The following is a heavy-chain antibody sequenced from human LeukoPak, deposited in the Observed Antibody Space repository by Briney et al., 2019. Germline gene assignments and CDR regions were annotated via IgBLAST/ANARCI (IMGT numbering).Heavy chain of an antibody. CDR3: ARGGGYSYGYNL. D-gene: IGHD5-18*01. Sequence: PSGTLSLTCAVSGGSISSSNWWSWVRQPPGKGLEWIGEIYHSGSTDYNPSLKRRVTISVDKSKNQFSLKLNSVTVADTAVYYCARGGGYSYGYNLWGQGTLVTVSS. CDR2: IYHSGST. CDR1: GGSISSSNW. V-gene: IGHV4-4*02. J-gene: IGHJ5*02.